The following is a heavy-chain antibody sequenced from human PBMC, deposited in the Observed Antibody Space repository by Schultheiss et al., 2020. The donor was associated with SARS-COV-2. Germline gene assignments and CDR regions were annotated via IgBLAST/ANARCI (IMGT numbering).Heavy chain of an antibody. V-gene: IGHV4-34*01. CDR1: GGSFSGYY. CDR3: ARGGYRAWKDGYKY. D-gene: IGHD5-24*01. CDR2: INHSGST. J-gene: IGHJ4*02. Sequence: SQTLSLTCAVYGGSFSGYYWSWIRQPPGKGLEWIGEINHSGSTNYNPSLKSRVTISVDTSKNQFSLQLNSVTPEDTAVYYCARGGYRAWKDGYKYWGQGTLVTVSS.